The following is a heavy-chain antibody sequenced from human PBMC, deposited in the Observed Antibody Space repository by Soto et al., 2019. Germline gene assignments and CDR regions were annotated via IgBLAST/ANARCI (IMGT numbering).Heavy chain of an antibody. D-gene: IGHD6-19*01. CDR3: AEGAIIAVALN. CDR2: INPSGGST. J-gene: IGHJ4*02. CDR1: GYTCTSYY. Sequence: ASLKVSCNASGYTCTSYYMHWVLQAPGQGLEWMGIINPSGGSTSYAQKFQGRVTMTRDTSTSTVYMELSSLRSEDTAVYYCAEGAIIAVALNWGQGTLVTVSS. V-gene: IGHV1-46*01.